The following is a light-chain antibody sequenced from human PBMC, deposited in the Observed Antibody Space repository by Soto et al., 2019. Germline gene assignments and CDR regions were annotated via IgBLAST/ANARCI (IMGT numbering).Light chain of an antibody. Sequence: EIVLTQSPVTLSLSPGERAILSCRASQSFSSYLAWYQHKPGQAPRLLIYDATNRAPGIPARCSGSGSGTDFSLTISSLEPEGFAVYYCQQRSGWPPRLTFGGGTKVGIK. CDR3: QQRSGWPPRLT. J-gene: IGKJ4*01. CDR2: DAT. CDR1: QSFSSY. V-gene: IGKV3-11*01.